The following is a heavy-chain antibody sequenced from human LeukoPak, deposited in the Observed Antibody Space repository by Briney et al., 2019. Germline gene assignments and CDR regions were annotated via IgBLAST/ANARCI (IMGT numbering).Heavy chain of an antibody. V-gene: IGHV3-9*01. Sequence: GRSQRLSCAASGFTFDDYAMHWVRQAPGKGLEWVSGISWNSGSIGYADSVKGRFTISRDNAKNSLYLQMNSLRAEDTALYYCAKGTPELQGWFDPWGQGTLVTVSS. CDR2: ISWNSGSI. D-gene: IGHD1-7*01. CDR3: AKGTPELQGWFDP. J-gene: IGHJ5*02. CDR1: GFTFDDYA.